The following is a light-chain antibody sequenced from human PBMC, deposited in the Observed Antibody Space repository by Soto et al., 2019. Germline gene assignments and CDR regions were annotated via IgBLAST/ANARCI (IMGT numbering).Light chain of an antibody. CDR3: QQYHNWPPIT. Sequence: EIVLTQSPDTLSVTPGETATLSCIASQRISSKLAWYQQKHGQAPRLLIYGASTRAAGVPARFSGSESGTEFTLLISSLQSEDFAFYYCQQYHNWPPITFGQWTLLEI. V-gene: IGKV3-15*01. CDR2: GAS. CDR1: QRISSK. J-gene: IGKJ5*01.